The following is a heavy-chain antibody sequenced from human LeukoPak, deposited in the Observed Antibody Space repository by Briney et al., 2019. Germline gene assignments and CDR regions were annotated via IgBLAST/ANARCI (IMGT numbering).Heavy chain of an antibody. V-gene: IGHV3-21*01. J-gene: IGHJ6*03. D-gene: IGHD3-22*01. CDR3: ARDPMYYYDSSVQYYTDV. CDR1: GFTFSSYS. Sequence: GGSLRLSCAASGFTFSSYSMNWVRQAPGKGLEWVSSISSSSSYVYYADSVKGRFTISRDNAKNSLYLQMNSLRAEDTAVYYCARDPMYYYDSSVQYYTDVWGKGTTVTVSS. CDR2: ISSSSSYV.